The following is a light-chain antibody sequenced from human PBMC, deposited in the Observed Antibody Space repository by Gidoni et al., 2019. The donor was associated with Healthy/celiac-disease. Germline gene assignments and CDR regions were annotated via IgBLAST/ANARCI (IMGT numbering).Light chain of an antibody. CDR2: AAS. J-gene: IGKJ3*01. V-gene: IGKV1-39*01. CDR3: QQSYSTFFT. Sequence: DNQMTQSPSSLSAAGGDRVTITCRASQSISSYLNWYQQKPGKAPNLLIYAASSLQSGVPSRFSGSGSGTDFTLTISSLQPEDFETYYCQQSYSTFFTFGPGTKVEIK. CDR1: QSISSY.